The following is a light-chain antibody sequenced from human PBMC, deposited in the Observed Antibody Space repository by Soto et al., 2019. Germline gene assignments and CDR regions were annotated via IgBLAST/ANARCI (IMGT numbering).Light chain of an antibody. J-gene: IGLJ1*01. Sequence: QAVLTQPPSVSGAPGQTVTISCTGSSSNIGAGFDVRLYQQVPGTAPKLVLYSNNDRPSGVPDRFSGSRSGSSGSLAISGLQPEDEADYYCQSYDSGVTGSVFGTGTKVTVL. V-gene: IGLV1-40*01. CDR3: QSYDSGVTGSV. CDR1: SSNIGAGFD. CDR2: SNN.